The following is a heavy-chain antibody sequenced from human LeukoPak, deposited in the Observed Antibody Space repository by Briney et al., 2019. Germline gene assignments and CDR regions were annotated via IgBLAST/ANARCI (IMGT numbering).Heavy chain of an antibody. J-gene: IGHJ2*01. V-gene: IGHV3-23*01. CDR1: GFTFSSYA. CDR2: ISGSRITT. D-gene: IGHD6-13*01. Sequence: GGSLRLSCAASGFTFSSYAMSWVRQPPGEGLEWVSHISGSRITTYYADSVKGRFTISRDNSKSTLYLQMNSLRAEDTAVYYCARGRYSSSWYVRYFDLWGRGTLVTVSS. CDR3: ARGRYSSSWYVRYFDL.